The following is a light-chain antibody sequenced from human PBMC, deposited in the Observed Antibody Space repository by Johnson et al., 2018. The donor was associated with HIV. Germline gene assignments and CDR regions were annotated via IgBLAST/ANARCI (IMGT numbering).Light chain of an antibody. V-gene: IGLV1-51*02. CDR3: ETWDTSLSAGV. CDR2: ENN. J-gene: IGLJ1*01. Sequence: QAVLTQPPSVSAAPGQKVTISCSGSSSNIGNNYVSWYQQLPGTAPKLLIYENNKRPSGIPDRVSGSKSGTSATLGITGLQTGDEADYYCETWDTSLSAGVFGTGTKVTVL. CDR1: SSNIGNNY.